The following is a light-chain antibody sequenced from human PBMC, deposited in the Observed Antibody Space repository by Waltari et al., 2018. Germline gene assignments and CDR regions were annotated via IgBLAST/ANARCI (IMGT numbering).Light chain of an antibody. Sequence: DIQLTKSPSAVSSFLGDRVIITFRASQGITSRLAWYQQKPGRAPKLLIYDASSLQSGVPARFSGSGSETDFTLTINNLQPEDIATYFCQQANTFPVTFGPGTKVDIK. J-gene: IGKJ3*01. CDR1: QGITSR. CDR2: DAS. CDR3: QQANTFPVT. V-gene: IGKV1-12*01.